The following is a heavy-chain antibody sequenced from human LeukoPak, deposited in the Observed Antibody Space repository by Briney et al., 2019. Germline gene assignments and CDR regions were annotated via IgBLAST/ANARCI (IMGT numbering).Heavy chain of an antibody. CDR3: ARANGDYYGSGSYDY. V-gene: IGHV1-18*01. CDR1: VYTFPNYG. D-gene: IGHD3-10*01. Sequence: ASVTVPYKASVYTFPNYGISWVRQAPGQGLAWMGWIRAYNGNTNYAQKLQGRVTMTTDTSTSTAYMELRSLRSDDTAVYYCARANGDYYGSGSYDYWGQGTLVTASS. CDR2: IRAYNGNT. J-gene: IGHJ4*02.